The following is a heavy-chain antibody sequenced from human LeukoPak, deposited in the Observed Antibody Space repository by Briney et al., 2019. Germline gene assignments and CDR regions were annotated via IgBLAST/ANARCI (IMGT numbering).Heavy chain of an antibody. CDR2: ISSSGSII. CDR1: GFTFSDYY. J-gene: IGHJ4*02. Sequence: GGSLRLSCAASGFTFSDYYMTWIRQAPGKGLEWASYISSSGSIIYYADSVKGRFIISRDNAKNSLYLQMNSLRAEDTAVYFCARVGYDSSGRFDYWGPGTLVTVSS. CDR3: ARVGYDSSGRFDY. D-gene: IGHD3-22*01. V-gene: IGHV3-11*04.